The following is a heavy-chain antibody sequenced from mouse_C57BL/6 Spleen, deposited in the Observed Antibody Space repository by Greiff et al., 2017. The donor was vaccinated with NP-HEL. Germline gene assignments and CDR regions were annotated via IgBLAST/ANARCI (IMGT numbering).Heavy chain of an antibody. Sequence: QVQLQQSGAELVRPGASVKLSCKASGYTFTDYYINWVKQRPGQGLEWIARIYPGSGNTYYNEKFKGKATLTAEKSSTTAYMQLSSLTSEDSADYFCARDSNWFAYWGQGTLVTVAA. CDR2: IYPGSGNT. D-gene: IGHD2-5*01. J-gene: IGHJ3*01. CDR1: GYTFTDYY. CDR3: ARDSNWFAY. V-gene: IGHV1-76*01.